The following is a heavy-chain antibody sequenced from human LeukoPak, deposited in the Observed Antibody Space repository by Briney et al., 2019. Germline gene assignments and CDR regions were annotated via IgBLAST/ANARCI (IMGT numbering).Heavy chain of an antibody. J-gene: IGHJ4*02. CDR1: GYTFTGYY. CDR3: AIGTMVRGSIHFDY. V-gene: IGHV1-2*02. D-gene: IGHD3-10*01. CDR2: INPNSGGT. Sequence: GASVKVSCKASGYTFTGYYMHWVRQAPGQGLEWMGWINPNSGGTNYAQKFQGRVTMTRDTSISTDYTELSRLTSDDTAVYYCAIGTMVRGSIHFDYWGQGTLVTVSS.